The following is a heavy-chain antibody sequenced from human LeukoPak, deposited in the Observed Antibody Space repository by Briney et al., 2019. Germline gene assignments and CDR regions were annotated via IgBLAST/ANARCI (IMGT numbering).Heavy chain of an antibody. CDR2: ISYDGSNK. D-gene: IGHD4-23*01. Sequence: GGSLRLSCAASGFTFSSYSMNWVRQAPGKGLEWAAVISYDGSNKYYADSVKGRFTISRDNSKNTLYLQMNSLRAEDTAVYYCARPTTVVTYFFDYWGQGTLVTVSS. CDR1: GFTFSSYS. J-gene: IGHJ4*02. CDR3: ARPTTVVTYFFDY. V-gene: IGHV3-30*03.